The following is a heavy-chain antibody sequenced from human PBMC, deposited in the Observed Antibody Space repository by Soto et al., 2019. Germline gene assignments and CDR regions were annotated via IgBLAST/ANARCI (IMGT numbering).Heavy chain of an antibody. CDR3: AKNGCSYPACYPYYYYVDV. V-gene: IGHV3-23*01. CDR1: RFRLSDSA. CDR2: LTVTGDSA. D-gene: IGHD2-15*01. J-gene: IGHJ6*03. Sequence: EVQLLESGGGLVQPGGSLRLSCAASRFRLSDSAVSWVRQAPGKGLEWVSSLTVTGDSAFYSDSVKGRFTISRDISKSTLYLQMNSLRAEDTAVYYCAKNGCSYPACYPYYYYVDVWGRGTTVTVSS.